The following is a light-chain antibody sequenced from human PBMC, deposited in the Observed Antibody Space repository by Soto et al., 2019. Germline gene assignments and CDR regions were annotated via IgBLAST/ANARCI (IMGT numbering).Light chain of an antibody. J-gene: IGKJ1*01. CDR2: DVS. CDR3: QQRRSWTWT. Sequence: EIVLTQSPATLSLSPGERATLSCMASQSVSFYLGWYQQNPGQAPRLLVYDVSNRAPGVPARFSGSGSETDFTLTISSLGPEDFAIYHCQQRRSWTWTVGQGTKVEIK. CDR1: QSVSFY. V-gene: IGKV3-11*01.